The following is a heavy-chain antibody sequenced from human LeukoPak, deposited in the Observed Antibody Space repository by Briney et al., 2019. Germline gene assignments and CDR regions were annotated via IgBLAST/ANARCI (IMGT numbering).Heavy chain of an antibody. CDR1: GFTFSSYS. J-gene: IGHJ4*02. D-gene: IGHD1-26*01. V-gene: IGHV3-21*01. CDR2: IGYRNTYK. CDR3: ARGHSGSFGLDY. Sequence: PGGSLRLSCAASGFTFSSYSMNWVRQAPGKALEWVSFIGYRNTYKYYADSLKGRFTISRDNAKNSLYLQMSSLTADDTAVYYCARGHSGSFGLDYWGQGTLVTVSS.